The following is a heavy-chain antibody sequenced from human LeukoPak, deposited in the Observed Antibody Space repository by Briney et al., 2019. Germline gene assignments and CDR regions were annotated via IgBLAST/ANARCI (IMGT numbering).Heavy chain of an antibody. D-gene: IGHD2-15*01. V-gene: IGHV4-4*07. CDR3: ARDRYCSGGSCPPDY. CDR1: GDSISYFY. Sequence: PSETLSLTCSVSGDSISYFYWSWIRQAAGKGLEWIGRISSSGSTDYNASLKSRVTMSVDTSTNQLSLKVISVTAADTAVYYCARDRYCSGGSCPPDYWGQGTLVTVSS. J-gene: IGHJ4*02. CDR2: ISSSGST.